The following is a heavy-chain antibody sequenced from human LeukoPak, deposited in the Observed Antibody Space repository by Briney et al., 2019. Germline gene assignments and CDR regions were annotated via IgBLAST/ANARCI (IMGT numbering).Heavy chain of an antibody. CDR3: AKAEGYDILTGLDY. CDR1: GFTFSSYA. V-gene: IGHV3-23*01. J-gene: IGHJ4*02. CDR2: ISASGGST. D-gene: IGHD3-9*01. Sequence: SGGSLRLSCAASGFTFSSYAMSWVRQAPGKGLEWVSGISASGGSTYYADSVKGRFTISRDNSKNTLYLQMNSLRTEDTAVYYCAKAEGYDILTGLDYWGQGTLVTVSS.